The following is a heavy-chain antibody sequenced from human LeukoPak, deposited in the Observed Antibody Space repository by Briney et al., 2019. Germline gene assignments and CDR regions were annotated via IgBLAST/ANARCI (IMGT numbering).Heavy chain of an antibody. Sequence: ASVKVSCKASGGTFSSYAISWVRQAPGQGLEWMGGIIPIFGTANYAQKFQGRVTITADESTSTAYMELSSLRSEDTAVYYCARPSGSYYHDAFDIWGQGTMVTVSS. CDR2: IIPIFGTA. CDR1: GGTFSSYA. V-gene: IGHV1-69*13. D-gene: IGHD3-3*01. J-gene: IGHJ3*02. CDR3: ARPSGSYYHDAFDI.